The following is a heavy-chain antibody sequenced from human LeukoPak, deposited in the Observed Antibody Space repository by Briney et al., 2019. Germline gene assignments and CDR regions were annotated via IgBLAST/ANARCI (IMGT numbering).Heavy chain of an antibody. V-gene: IGHV1-2*02. D-gene: IGHD1-7*01. J-gene: IGHJ4*02. Sequence: GASVNVSCEASGYTFTDHYMHWMRQVPGQGLEWMGWLNPDSGDANYAQNFQGRVTMTRDTSISTAYMDLSRLRSDDTAVYYCARALPKWNFPPFDSWGQGTLVTVSS. CDR1: GYTFTDHY. CDR2: LNPDSGDA. CDR3: ARALPKWNFPPFDS.